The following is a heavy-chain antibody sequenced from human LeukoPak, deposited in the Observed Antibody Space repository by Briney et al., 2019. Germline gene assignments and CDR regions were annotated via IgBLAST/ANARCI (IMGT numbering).Heavy chain of an antibody. V-gene: IGHV4-34*01. D-gene: IGHD3-22*01. CDR1: GGSFSGYY. CDR2: INHSGST. Sequence: SETLSLTCAVYGGSFSGYYWSWNRQPPGKGLEWIGEINHSGSTNYNPSLKSRVTISVDTSKNQFSLKLSSVTAADTAVYYCARRDSSGYYLRFDYWGQGTLVTVSS. J-gene: IGHJ4*02. CDR3: ARRDSSGYYLRFDY.